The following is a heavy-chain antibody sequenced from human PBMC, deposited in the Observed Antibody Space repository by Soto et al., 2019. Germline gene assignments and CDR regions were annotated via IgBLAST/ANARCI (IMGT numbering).Heavy chain of an antibody. J-gene: IGHJ6*02. V-gene: IGHV1-69*13. CDR1: GVTVSSYA. D-gene: IGHD2-21*01. CDR2: IIPIFGTA. CDR3: ARYRNSQDYYYGIDV. Sequence: AAVKVSCKASGVTVSSYAISCVRQAPGQGLEWMGGIIPIFGTANYAQKLQGRVTITADESTSTAYMELSSLRSEDTAVYYCARYRNSQDYYYGIDVWGQGTTVTVSS.